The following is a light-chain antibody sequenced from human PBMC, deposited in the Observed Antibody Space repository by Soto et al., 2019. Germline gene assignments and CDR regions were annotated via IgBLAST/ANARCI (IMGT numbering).Light chain of an antibody. J-gene: IGLJ1*01. Sequence: QSVLTQPPSASGSPGQRVTISCSGSSSNIGSNTVNWYQQLPGTAPKLLIYTNNQRPSGVPDRFSGSKSGTSASPAISGLQSEDEADYYCAAWDDSFNGNVFGTGTQVTVL. CDR2: TNN. CDR1: SSNIGSNT. V-gene: IGLV1-44*01. CDR3: AAWDDSFNGNV.